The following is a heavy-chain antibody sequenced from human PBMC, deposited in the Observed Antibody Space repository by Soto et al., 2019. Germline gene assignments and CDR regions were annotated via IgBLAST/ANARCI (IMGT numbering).Heavy chain of an antibody. CDR2: MYKTGET. CDR1: GGSVSTGMKY. CDR3: MKAHESGDFLGMSV. Sequence: SETLSLTCTVSGGSVSTGMKYWGWVRQPPGKALEFIGYMYKTGETLLNSSLKSRVTLSMETSKNQFSLTLSSVTAADTAVYFCMKAHESGDFLGMSVWGPGTTITVSS. V-gene: IGHV4-61*01. J-gene: IGHJ6*02. D-gene: IGHD3-10*01.